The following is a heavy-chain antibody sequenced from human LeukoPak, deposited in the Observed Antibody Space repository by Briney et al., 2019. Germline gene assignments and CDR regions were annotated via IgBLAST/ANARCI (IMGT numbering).Heavy chain of an antibody. CDR3: ARDSIVGATRFDL. V-gene: IGHV1-46*01. Sequence: ASVKLSCKASGYSFTTYYIHWVRQAPGQGLEWMGIINPNGGSTTYAQKFQGRVTMTRDTSTSTVYMELSSLRSEDTAVFYCARDSIVGATRFDLWGRGTLVTVSS. D-gene: IGHD1-26*01. CDR1: GYSFTTYY. CDR2: INPNGGST. J-gene: IGHJ2*01.